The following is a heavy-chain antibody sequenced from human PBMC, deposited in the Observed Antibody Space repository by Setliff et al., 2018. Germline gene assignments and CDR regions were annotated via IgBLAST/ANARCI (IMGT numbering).Heavy chain of an antibody. CDR2: IYYSGST. CDR3: ARSKSSSGWLNWFDP. Sequence: SETLSLTCTVSGGSISSSSYYWGWIRQPPGKGLEWIGSIYYSGSTYYNPSLKSRVTISVDTSKNQFSLKLSSVTAADTAVYYCARSKSSSGWLNWFDPWGQGTLVTVS. J-gene: IGHJ5*02. V-gene: IGHV4-39*07. D-gene: IGHD6-19*01. CDR1: GGSISSSSYY.